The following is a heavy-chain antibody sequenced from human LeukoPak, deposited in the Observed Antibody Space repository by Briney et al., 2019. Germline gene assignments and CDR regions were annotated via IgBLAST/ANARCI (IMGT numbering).Heavy chain of an antibody. CDR1: DDSITMYY. CDR2: VDHTGST. Sequence: SETLSLTCSVSDDSITMYYWTWIRQPPGKGLEWIGYVDHTGSTNFNPSLNGRVSISRDTSKNLFSLRLRSVTAADTAVYFCARGRVSSSTWYSTYYYYFYMDVWGKGTTATVSS. CDR3: ARGRVSSSTWYSTYYYYFYMDV. J-gene: IGHJ6*03. D-gene: IGHD4-11*01. V-gene: IGHV4-59*01.